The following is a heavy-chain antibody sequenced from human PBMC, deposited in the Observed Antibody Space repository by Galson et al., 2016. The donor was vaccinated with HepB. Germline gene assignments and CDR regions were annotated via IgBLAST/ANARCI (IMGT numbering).Heavy chain of an antibody. Sequence: SLRLSCAASGFSFNSYDMNWVRQAPGKGLEWVSIISATGEAAYYTDSVQGRFSITRNNSKKMLFLEVSSLRAEDTAVYYCARLAELALGRNWYIFGMDVWGHGTTVTVSS. V-gene: IGHV3-23*01. D-gene: IGHD1-1*01. CDR3: ARLAELALGRNWYIFGMDV. CDR1: GFSFNSYD. J-gene: IGHJ6*02. CDR2: ISATGEAA.